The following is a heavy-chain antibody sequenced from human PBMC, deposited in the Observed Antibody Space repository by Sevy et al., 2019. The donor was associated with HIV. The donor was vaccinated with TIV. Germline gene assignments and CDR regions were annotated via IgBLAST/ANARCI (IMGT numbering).Heavy chain of an antibody. J-gene: IGHJ4*02. CDR3: ASEYCSRGSCFFDY. V-gene: IGHV3-53*01. CDR1: GFDIRSNY. D-gene: IGHD2-15*01. Sequence: GGSLRLSCVVSGFDIRSNYMSWVRQAPGKGLEWVSHIYAGGTAYYADSVKGRFTFSRDDSKNTVSLQMRSLRVEDSAVYYCASEYCSRGSCFFDYWGKGIQVTVSS. CDR2: IYAGGTA.